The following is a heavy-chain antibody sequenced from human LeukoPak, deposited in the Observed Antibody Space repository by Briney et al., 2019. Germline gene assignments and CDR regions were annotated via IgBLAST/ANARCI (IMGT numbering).Heavy chain of an antibody. CDR2: ISAYNGNT. D-gene: IGHD3-16*02. CDR1: GYTFNSYG. CDR3: ARVRGYVWGSYRYTSLFDY. J-gene: IGHJ4*02. Sequence: GASVKVSCKASGYTFNSYGISWVRQAPGQGLEWMGWISAYNGNTNYAQKLQGRVTMTTDTSTSTAYMELRSLRSDDTAVYYCARVRGYVWGSYRYTSLFDYWGQGTLVTVSS. V-gene: IGHV1-18*01.